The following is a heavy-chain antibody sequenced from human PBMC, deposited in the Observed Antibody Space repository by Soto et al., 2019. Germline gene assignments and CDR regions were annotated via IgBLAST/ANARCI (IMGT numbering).Heavy chain of an antibody. D-gene: IGHD2-15*01. Sequence: PSETLSLTCTVSGGSISSSSYYWGWIRQPPGKGLEWIGRIFYCGSTYYNPSLKSRVTISVDTSKNQFFLKLSSVTAADTAVYYFARHLTYCSSGSCYSDFPYYGMDVWGQGTTVT. CDR1: GGSISSSSYY. J-gene: IGHJ6*02. V-gene: IGHV4-39*01. CDR2: IFYCGST. CDR3: ARHLTYCSSGSCYSDFPYYGMDV.